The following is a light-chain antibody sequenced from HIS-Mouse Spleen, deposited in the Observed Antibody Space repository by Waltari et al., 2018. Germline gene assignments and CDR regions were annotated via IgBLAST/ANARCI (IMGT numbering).Light chain of an antibody. CDR3: QQYNNWPPFT. CDR1: QGISSY. J-gene: IGKJ3*01. CDR2: AAS. V-gene: IGKV1-9*01. Sequence: DIQLTQSPSFLSASVGDRVTITCRASQGISSYLAWYQQKPGKAPKLLIYAASTLQSGVPSRFSGSGSGTEFTLTISSLQPEDFATYYCQQYNNWPPFTFGPVTKVDIK.